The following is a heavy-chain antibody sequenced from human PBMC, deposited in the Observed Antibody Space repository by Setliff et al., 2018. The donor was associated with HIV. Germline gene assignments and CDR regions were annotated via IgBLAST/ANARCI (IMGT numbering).Heavy chain of an antibody. CDR1: GAAFTDYY. J-gene: IGHJ3*02. D-gene: IGHD6-13*01. CDR2: INPNSGGT. CDR3: ARDPGYKSSWYGAFDI. Sequence: AAVKVSYKDSGAAFTDYYIHWVRQAPGQGLEWMGWINPNSGGTNYAQKFQGRVTMTKDPSISTAFMDLSRLRSDDTAVYYCARDPGYKSSWYGAFDIWGQGTMVTVSS. V-gene: IGHV1-2*02.